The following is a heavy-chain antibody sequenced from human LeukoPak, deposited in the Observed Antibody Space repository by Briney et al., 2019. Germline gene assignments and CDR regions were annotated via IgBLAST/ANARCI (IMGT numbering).Heavy chain of an antibody. J-gene: IGHJ4*02. CDR1: GYTFTNYH. V-gene: IGHV1-46*01. CDR3: ARDLHGYSYDDY. CDR2: ITPSGGST. D-gene: IGHD5-24*01. Sequence: ASVKVSCKASGYTFTNYHIHWVRQAPGQGLEWMGKITPSGGSTNFAQKFQGRVTMTRDTSTSTVYMELNSLTSEDTAVNYCARDLHGYSYDDYWGQGTLVTVSS.